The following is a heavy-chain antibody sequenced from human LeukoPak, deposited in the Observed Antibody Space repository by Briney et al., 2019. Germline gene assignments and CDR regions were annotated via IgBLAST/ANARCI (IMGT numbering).Heavy chain of an antibody. D-gene: IGHD1-26*01. Sequence: PGGSLRLSCAASGFTFSSYNMNWVRQAPGKGLEWVSYITSSSDTIHYADSVKGRFTISRDNAKNSLYLQMNSLRAEDTAVYYCARDRERSYYYFDYWGQGTLVTVSS. J-gene: IGHJ4*02. CDR1: GFTFSSYN. V-gene: IGHV3-48*04. CDR2: ITSSSDTI. CDR3: ARDRERSYYYFDY.